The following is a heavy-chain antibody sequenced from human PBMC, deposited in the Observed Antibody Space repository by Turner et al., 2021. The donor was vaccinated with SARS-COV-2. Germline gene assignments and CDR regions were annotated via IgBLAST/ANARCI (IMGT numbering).Heavy chain of an antibody. CDR1: GYTFTDYY. CDR2: INPNSGGT. D-gene: IGHD5-18*01. Sequence: QVQLVQSGAEVKKPGASVKVSCKASGYTFTDYYMHWVRKAPGQGLEWMGWINPNSGGTNSAQKFQGRVTMTRDTSISTAYMELSRLRSDDTAVYYCATDSYGTLWGQGTLVTVSS. CDR3: ATDSYGTL. V-gene: IGHV1-2*02. J-gene: IGHJ4*02.